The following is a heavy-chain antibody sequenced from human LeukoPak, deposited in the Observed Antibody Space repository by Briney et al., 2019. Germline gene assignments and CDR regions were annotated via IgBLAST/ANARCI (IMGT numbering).Heavy chain of an antibody. CDR3: ARGRYYYDSSGYAY. CDR1: GGSISSGDYY. J-gene: IGHJ4*02. CDR2: INHSGST. D-gene: IGHD3-22*01. V-gene: IGHV4-39*07. Sequence: PSETLSLTCTVSGGSISSGDYYWSWIRQPPGKGLEWIGEINHSGSTNYNPSLKSRVTISVDTSKNQFSLKLSSVTAADTAVYYCARGRYYYDSSGYAYWGQGTLVTVSS.